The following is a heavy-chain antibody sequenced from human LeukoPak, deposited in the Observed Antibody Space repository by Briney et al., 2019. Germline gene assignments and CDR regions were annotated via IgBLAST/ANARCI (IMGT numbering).Heavy chain of an antibody. CDR1: GFDFSSNW. J-gene: IGHJ4*02. Sequence: GGSLRLSCAASGFDFSSNWMHWVRHAPGQGLVWVSRIKGDGISTDYADSVKGRFTISRDIAKNTLYLQMNSLRAEDTGVYYCAKDHYWSIDYWGRGTLVTVSS. CDR2: IKGDGIST. D-gene: IGHD3-3*01. V-gene: IGHV3-74*01. CDR3: AKDHYWSIDY.